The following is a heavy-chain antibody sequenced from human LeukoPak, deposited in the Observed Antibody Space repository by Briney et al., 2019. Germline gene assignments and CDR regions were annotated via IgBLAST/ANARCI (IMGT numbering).Heavy chain of an antibody. CDR3: TTDRVLLWFGELLYWFDP. CDR2: IKSKTDGGTT. CDR1: GFTFSNAW. Sequence: GGSLRLSCAASGFTFSNAWMSWVRQAPGKGLEWVGRIKSKTDGGTTDYAAPVKGRFTISRDDSKNTLYLQINSLKTEDTAVYYCTTDRVLLWFGELLYWFDPWGQGTLVTVSS. J-gene: IGHJ5*02. V-gene: IGHV3-15*01. D-gene: IGHD3-10*01.